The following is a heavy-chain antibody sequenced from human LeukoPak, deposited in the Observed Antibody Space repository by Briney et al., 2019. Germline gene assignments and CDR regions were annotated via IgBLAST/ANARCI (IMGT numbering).Heavy chain of an antibody. Sequence: GGSLRLSCAASGFTFTNYAMSWVRQAPGKGLEWVSGIGGSGGSTYYADSVKGRLTISRDNSKNTLYLQMDSLRAEDTAVYYCAKAILYCSGGSCYSGFDYWGQGSLVTVSS. CDR3: AKAILYCSGGSCYSGFDY. V-gene: IGHV3-23*01. CDR2: IGGSGGST. J-gene: IGHJ4*02. CDR1: GFTFTNYA. D-gene: IGHD2-15*01.